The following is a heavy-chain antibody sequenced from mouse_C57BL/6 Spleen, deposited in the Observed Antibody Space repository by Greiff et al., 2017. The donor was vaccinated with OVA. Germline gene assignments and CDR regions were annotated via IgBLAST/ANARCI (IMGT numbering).Heavy chain of an antibody. D-gene: IGHD1-1*01. CDR2: IWSGGST. Sequence: VQLQESGPGLVQPSQSLSITCTVSGFSLTSYGVHWVRQSPGKGLEWLGVIWSGGSTDYNAAFISRLSISKDNSKSQVFFKMNSLQADDTAIYYCASPHYSAMDYWGQGTSVTVSS. CDR1: GFSLTSYG. J-gene: IGHJ4*01. V-gene: IGHV2-2*01. CDR3: ASPHYSAMDY.